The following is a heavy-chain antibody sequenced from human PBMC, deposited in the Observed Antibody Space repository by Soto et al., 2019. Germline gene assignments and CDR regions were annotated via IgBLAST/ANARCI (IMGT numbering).Heavy chain of an antibody. J-gene: IGHJ4*02. V-gene: IGHV4-59*08. D-gene: IGHD3-10*01. CDR1: GDSISSNY. CDR3: ARRSSGSLSVDF. Sequence: SGTLSLTCTVSGDSISSNYWTWIRQPPGKGLEWIGYVYNSGSTNYNSSVKTRVTISIDTSKNRFSLELSSVTAADTAVYYCARRSSGSLSVDFWGQGTLVTVSS. CDR2: VYNSGST.